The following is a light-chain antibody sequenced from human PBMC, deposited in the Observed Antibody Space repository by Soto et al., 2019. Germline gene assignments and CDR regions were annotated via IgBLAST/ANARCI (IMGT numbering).Light chain of an antibody. J-gene: IGKJ4*01. CDR3: QQLNSYPPELT. CDR2: ATS. Sequence: DIQLTQSPSFLSASVGDRVTITCRASLGISSYLAWYQQKPGKAPKLLIYATSTLQSGVPSRFSGGGSGTEFTLTNSSLQREDFATYSCQQLNSYPPELTFGGGTKVEIK. CDR1: LGISSY. V-gene: IGKV1-9*01.